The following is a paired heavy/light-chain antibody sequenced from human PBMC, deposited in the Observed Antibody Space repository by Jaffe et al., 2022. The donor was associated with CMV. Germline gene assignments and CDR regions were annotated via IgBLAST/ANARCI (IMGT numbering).Heavy chain of an antibody. J-gene: IGHJ4*02. D-gene: IGHD4-17*01. Sequence: QVQLVQSGAEVKKPGASVKVSCKASGYTFTGYYIHWVRQAPGQGLEWMGWINPHSGDTSSAQKFQGRVTMTRDTSINTAYMEVSRLRSDDTAVYYCARDHPGVLTVTYDYWGQGTLVTVSS. CDR1: GYTFTGYY. V-gene: IGHV1-2*02. CDR2: INPHSGDT. CDR3: ARDHPGVLTVTYDY.
Light chain of an antibody. Sequence: EIVLTQSPATLSLSPGERATLSCRASQSVSSFLAWFQQKPGQAPRLLIYDASNRATGIPARFSGSGSGTDFTLTISSLEPEDFAVYYCQQRNTGRTFGQGTKLEIK. J-gene: IGKJ2*01. CDR2: DAS. CDR3: QQRNTGRT. V-gene: IGKV3-11*01. CDR1: QSVSSF.